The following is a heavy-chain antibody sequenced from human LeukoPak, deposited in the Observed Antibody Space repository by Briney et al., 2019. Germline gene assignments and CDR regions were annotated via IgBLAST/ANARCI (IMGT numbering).Heavy chain of an antibody. Sequence: GESLKISCKGSGYSFTSYWIGWVRQMPGKGLEWMGIIYPGDSDTRYSPSFQGQVTISADKSISTAYLQWSSLKASDTAIYYCARLPGNEVQLWSFDYWGQGILVTVSS. J-gene: IGHJ4*02. V-gene: IGHV5-51*01. D-gene: IGHD5-18*01. CDR1: GYSFTSYW. CDR3: ARLPGNEVQLWSFDY. CDR2: IYPGDSDT.